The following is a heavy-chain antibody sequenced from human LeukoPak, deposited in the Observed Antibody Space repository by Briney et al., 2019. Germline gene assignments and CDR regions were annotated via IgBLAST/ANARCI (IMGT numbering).Heavy chain of an antibody. CDR1: GFTFSRYW. CDR3: AREWGIVVVPAPTDV. V-gene: IGHV3-74*01. D-gene: IGHD2-2*01. CDR2: INPDGSST. J-gene: IGHJ6*04. Sequence: PGGSLSLSCAASGFTFSRYWMHWVRQPPGKGLVWVSRINPDGSSTNYADSVKGRFTISRDNAKNTLYLQMNSLRAEDTAVYYCAREWGIVVVPAPTDVWGKGTTVTVSS.